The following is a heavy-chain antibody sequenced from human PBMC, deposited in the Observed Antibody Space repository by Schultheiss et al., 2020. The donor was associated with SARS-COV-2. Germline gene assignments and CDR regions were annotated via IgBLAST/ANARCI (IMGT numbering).Heavy chain of an antibody. CDR3: ASRRTKNSYGSGSLDY. CDR1: GGSFSGYY. Sequence: SQTLSLTCAVYGGSFSGYYWSWIRQPPGKGLEWIGEINHSGSTNYNPSLKSRVTISVDTSKNQFSLKLSSVTAADTAVYYCASRRTKNSYGSGSLDYWGQGTLVTVSS. D-gene: IGHD5-18*01. J-gene: IGHJ4*02. V-gene: IGHV4-34*01. CDR2: INHSGST.